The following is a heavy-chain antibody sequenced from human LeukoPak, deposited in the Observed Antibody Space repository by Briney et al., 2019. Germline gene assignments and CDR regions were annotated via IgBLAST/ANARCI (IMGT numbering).Heavy chain of an antibody. CDR1: GGSISSGSYY. V-gene: IGHV4-61*02. J-gene: IGHJ4*02. CDR3: ARATIGIVGFFDY. D-gene: IGHD3-22*01. Sequence: SETLSLTCTVSGGSISSGSYYWSWIRQPAGKGLEWIGRIYTSGSTNYNPSLKSRVTISVDTSKNQFSLKLSSVTATDTAVYYCARATIGIVGFFDYWGQGTLVTVSS. CDR2: IYTSGST.